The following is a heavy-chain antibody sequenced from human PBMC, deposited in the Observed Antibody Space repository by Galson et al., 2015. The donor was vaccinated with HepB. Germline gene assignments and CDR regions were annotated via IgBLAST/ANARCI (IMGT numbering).Heavy chain of an antibody. D-gene: IGHD3-22*01. J-gene: IGHJ4*02. Sequence: SVKVSCKASGGTFSSYAISWVRQAPGQGLEWMGGIIPIFGTANYAQKFQGRVTITADESTSTAYMELSSLRSEDTAVYYCARVEMAYYDSSGYYSPLDYWGQGTLVTVSS. V-gene: IGHV1-69*13. CDR1: GGTFSSYA. CDR3: ARVEMAYYDSSGYYSPLDY. CDR2: IIPIFGTA.